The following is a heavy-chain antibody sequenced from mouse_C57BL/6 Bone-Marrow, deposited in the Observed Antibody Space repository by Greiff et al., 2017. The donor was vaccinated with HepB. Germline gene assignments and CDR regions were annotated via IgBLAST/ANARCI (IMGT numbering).Heavy chain of an antibody. CDR2: INPNNGGT. CDR3: ARSAYFYAMDY. D-gene: IGHD2-10*01. J-gene: IGHJ4*01. Sequence: EVQLQQSGPELVKPGASVKISCKASGYTFTDYYMNWVKQSHGKSLEWIGDINPNNGGTRYNQKFKGKATLTVDKSSSTAYMELRSLTSEDSAVYYCARSAYFYAMDYWGQGTSVTVSS. CDR1: GYTFTDYY. V-gene: IGHV1-26*01.